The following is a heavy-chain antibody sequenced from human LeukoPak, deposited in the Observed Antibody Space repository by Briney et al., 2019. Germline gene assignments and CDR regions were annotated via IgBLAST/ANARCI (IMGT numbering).Heavy chain of an antibody. D-gene: IGHD3-10*01. CDR1: GGSISSSSYY. CDR3: VREGSSSRFVDY. V-gene: IGHV4-39*07. Sequence: SETLSLTCTVSGGSISSSSYYWGWIRQPPGKGLEWIGSIYYSGSTYYNPSLKSRVTTSVDTSKNQFSLKMSSVTAADTALYYCVREGSSSRFVDYWGQGTLVTVSS. CDR2: IYYSGST. J-gene: IGHJ4*02.